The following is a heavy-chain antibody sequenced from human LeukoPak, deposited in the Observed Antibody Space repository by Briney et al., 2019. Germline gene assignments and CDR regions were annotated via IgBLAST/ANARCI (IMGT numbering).Heavy chain of an antibody. V-gene: IGHV3-48*03. Sequence: GGSLRLSCAASGFTFSSYEMNWVRQAPGKGLEWVSYISSSGSTIYYADSVKGRFTISRDNAKNSLYLQMNSLRAEDTAVYYCAREQLTMVRGVIMLEPYYMDVWGKGTTVTISS. D-gene: IGHD3-10*01. J-gene: IGHJ6*03. CDR3: AREQLTMVRGVIMLEPYYMDV. CDR2: ISSSGSTI. CDR1: GFTFSSYE.